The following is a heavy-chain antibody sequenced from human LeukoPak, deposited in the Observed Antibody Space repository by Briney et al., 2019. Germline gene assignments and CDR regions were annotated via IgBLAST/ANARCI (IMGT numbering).Heavy chain of an antibody. J-gene: IGHJ6*02. Sequence: GASVTVSFKASGGTFSSYAISWVRQAPGQGLEWMGRIIPILGIANYAQKFQGRVTITADKSTSTAYMELSSLRSEDTAVYYCASPYSNTYGMDVWGQGTTVTVSS. V-gene: IGHV1-69*04. CDR2: IIPILGIA. CDR1: GGTFSSYA. D-gene: IGHD4-11*01. CDR3: ASPYSNTYGMDV.